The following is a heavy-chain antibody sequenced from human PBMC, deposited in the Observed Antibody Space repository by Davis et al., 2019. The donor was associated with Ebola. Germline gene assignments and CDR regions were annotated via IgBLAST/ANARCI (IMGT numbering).Heavy chain of an antibody. CDR1: GFTVSSNY. J-gene: IGHJ4*02. D-gene: IGHD1-26*01. CDR3: AREGDKVGALDY. Sequence: GESLKISCAASGFTVSSNYMSWVRQAPGKGLEWVSVIYSGGSTYYADSVKGRFTISRHNSKNTLYLQMNSLRAEDTAVYYCAREGDKVGALDYWGQGTLVTVSS. CDR2: IYSGGST. V-gene: IGHV3-53*04.